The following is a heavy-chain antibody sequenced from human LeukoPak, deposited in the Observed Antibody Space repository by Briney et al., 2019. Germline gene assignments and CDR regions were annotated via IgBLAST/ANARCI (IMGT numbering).Heavy chain of an antibody. D-gene: IGHD3-22*01. CDR3: ARGITMIAVVIHDWYFDL. V-gene: IGHV4-39*01. CDR2: IYYSRST. J-gene: IGHJ2*01. CDR1: GGSISSYY. Sequence: SETLSLTCTVSGGSISSYYWGWIRQPPGKGLEWIGSIYYSRSTSYNPSLKSRVTISVDTSKNQFSLKLSSVTAADTGVYYCARGITMIAVVIHDWYFDLWGRGTLVTVSS.